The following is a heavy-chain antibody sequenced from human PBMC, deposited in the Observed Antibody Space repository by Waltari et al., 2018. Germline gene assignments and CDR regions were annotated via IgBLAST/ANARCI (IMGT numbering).Heavy chain of an antibody. CDR3: ARARGIVVVVAAETHFDY. J-gene: IGHJ4*02. Sequence: QVQLQQWGAGLLKPSETLSLTCAVYGGSFSGYYWSWIRQPPGKGLEWIGEINHSGSTNYNPALKSRVTISVDTSKNQFSLKLSSVTAADTAVYYCARARGIVVVVAAETHFDYWGQGTLVTVSS. D-gene: IGHD2-15*01. V-gene: IGHV4-34*01. CDR1: GGSFSGYY. CDR2: INHSGST.